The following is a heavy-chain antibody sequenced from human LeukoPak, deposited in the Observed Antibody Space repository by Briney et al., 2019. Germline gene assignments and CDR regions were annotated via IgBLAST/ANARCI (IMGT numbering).Heavy chain of an antibody. CDR3: ARDAQGHHDAFDI. J-gene: IGHJ3*02. CDR2: INPSGGST. CDR1: GYTFTSYY. Sequence: ASVKVSCKASGYTFTSYYMHWVRQAPGQGLEWMGIINPSGGSTSYAQKFQGRVTMTRDTSTSTVYMELSSLRSEDTAVYYRARDAQGHHDAFDIWGQGTMVTVSS. V-gene: IGHV1-46*01.